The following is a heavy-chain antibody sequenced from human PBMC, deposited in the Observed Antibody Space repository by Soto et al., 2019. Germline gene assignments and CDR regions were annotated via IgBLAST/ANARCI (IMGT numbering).Heavy chain of an antibody. D-gene: IGHD1-7*01. Sequence: PSETLSLTCAFSGGSLSSGIYYLSWIRQPPGKGLEWIGYIYYTGSTNYNPSLKSRVTMSVDTSKNQFSLKLSSVTAADTAVYYCARRTETPNRFDPWGQGTLVTVSS. CDR3: ARRTETPNRFDP. CDR2: IYYTGST. V-gene: IGHV4-61*01. J-gene: IGHJ5*02. CDR1: GGSLSSGIYY.